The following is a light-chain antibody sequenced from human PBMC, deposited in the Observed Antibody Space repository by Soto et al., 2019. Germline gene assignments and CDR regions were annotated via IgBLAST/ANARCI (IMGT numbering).Light chain of an antibody. CDR3: PQSYSVPTT. V-gene: IGKV1-39*01. CDR1: QSITTY. J-gene: IGKJ1*01. Sequence: DIQMTQSPSSLSASVGDRVTITCRASQSITTYLNWYQQKPGIAPKLLIYAASSLQSGVPSRFSGSGSGTDFTLTISSLQPEDFATYYCPQSYSVPTTFGQGTKVDIK. CDR2: AAS.